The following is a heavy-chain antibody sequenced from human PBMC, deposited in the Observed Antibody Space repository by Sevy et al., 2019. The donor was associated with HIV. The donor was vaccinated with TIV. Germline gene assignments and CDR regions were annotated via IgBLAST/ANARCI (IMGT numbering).Heavy chain of an antibody. CDR1: GFRFTDYW. CDR3: AREVGGFNWRPYYFDS. CDR2: IKQDESEK. V-gene: IGHV3-7*01. D-gene: IGHD3-16*01. J-gene: IGHJ4*02. Sequence: GGSLRLSCAASGFRFTDYWMSWVRQTPGKGLEWVATIKQDESEKYYVDSMKGRFVISRDNGKTSVSLQMNGLRVEDTALYYCAREVGGFNWRPYYFDSWGQGTLVTVSS.